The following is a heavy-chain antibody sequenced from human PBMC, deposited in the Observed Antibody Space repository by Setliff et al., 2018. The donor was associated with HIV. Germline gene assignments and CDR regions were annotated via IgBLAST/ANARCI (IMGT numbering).Heavy chain of an antibody. CDR1: GYTFTNYA. Sequence: GASVKVSCKASGYTFTNYAMHWVRQAPGQRLEWMGWINAGNGNTKYSQKFQGRVSITRDTSASKAYLELSSLRSEDTAVYYCARGRLRNYFDYWGQGTLVTVSS. J-gene: IGHJ4*02. D-gene: IGHD2-8*01. CDR3: ARGRLRNYFDY. V-gene: IGHV1-3*01. CDR2: INAGNGNT.